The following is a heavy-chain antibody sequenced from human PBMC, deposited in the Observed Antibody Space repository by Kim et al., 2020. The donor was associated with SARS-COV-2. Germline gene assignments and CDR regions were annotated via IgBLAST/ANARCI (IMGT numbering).Heavy chain of an antibody. CDR1: GFTFSDYY. J-gene: IGHJ6*02. CDR2: ISSSSSYT. D-gene: IGHD5-12*01. V-gene: IGHV3-11*05. Sequence: GGSLRLSCAASGFTFSDYYMSWIRQAPGKGLEWVSYISSSSSYTNYADSVKGRFTITRDHAKNPLYLQMNSERAEDTAVYYSARDASGEWLRLGGYNYVYCGTADWGQGTPVTVSS. CDR3: ARDASGEWLRLGGYNYVYCGTAD.